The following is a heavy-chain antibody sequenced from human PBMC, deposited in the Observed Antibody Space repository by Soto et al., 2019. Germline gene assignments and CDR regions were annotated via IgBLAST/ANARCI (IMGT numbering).Heavy chain of an antibody. V-gene: IGHV4-34*01. CDR3: ARAPDIVVVAALENYYYGMDV. D-gene: IGHD2-21*02. CDR1: GGSFGGYY. Sequence: PSETLSLTCAVYGGSFGGYYWSWIRQPPGKGLEWIGEINHSGSTNYNPSLKSRVTISVDTSTSTVYMELSNLRPDDTAVYYCARAPDIVVVAALENYYYGMDVWGQGTTVTVSS. J-gene: IGHJ6*02. CDR2: INHSGST.